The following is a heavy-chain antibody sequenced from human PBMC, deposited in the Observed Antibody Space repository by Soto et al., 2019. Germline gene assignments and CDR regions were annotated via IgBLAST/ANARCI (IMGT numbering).Heavy chain of an antibody. CDR2: IKNKANSYTT. Sequence: VQLVESGGGLVQPGGSLRLSCAASGFIFSDHYMDWVRQAPGKGLEWVGRIKNKANSYTTEYAASVKGRFTISRDDSNNSLYMQMNSLKAEGTAVYYCTRISLVAATGGPYFDYWGQGPLLTVSS. J-gene: IGHJ4*02. CDR1: GFIFSDHY. D-gene: IGHD1-26*01. V-gene: IGHV3-72*01. CDR3: TRISLVAATGGPYFDY.